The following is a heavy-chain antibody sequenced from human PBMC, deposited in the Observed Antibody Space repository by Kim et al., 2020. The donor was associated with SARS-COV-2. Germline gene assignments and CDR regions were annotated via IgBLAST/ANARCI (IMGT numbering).Heavy chain of an antibody. CDR3: ARDPPNSGSYVFFDY. CDR2: ISSSSSTI. D-gene: IGHD1-26*01. J-gene: IGHJ4*02. CDR1: GFTFSSYS. V-gene: IGHV3-48*02. Sequence: GGSLRLSCAASGFTFSSYSMNWVRQAPGKGLEWVSYISSSSSTIYYADSVKGRFTISRDNAKNSLYLQMNSLRDEDTAVYYCARDPPNSGSYVFFDYWGQGTLVTVSS.